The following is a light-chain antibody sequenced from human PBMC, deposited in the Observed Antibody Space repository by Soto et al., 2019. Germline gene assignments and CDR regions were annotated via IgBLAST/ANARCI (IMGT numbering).Light chain of an antibody. CDR3: QQYNSYSRT. V-gene: IGKV1-5*03. J-gene: IGKJ1*01. CDR2: KAS. Sequence: DTQMTQSPSSVSASVGDRVTITCRASQGIRSELGWYQQKPGKAPKLLIYKASSLESGVPSRFSGSGSGTEFTLTISSLQPDDFATYYCQQYNSYSRTFGQGTKVDI. CDR1: QGIRSE.